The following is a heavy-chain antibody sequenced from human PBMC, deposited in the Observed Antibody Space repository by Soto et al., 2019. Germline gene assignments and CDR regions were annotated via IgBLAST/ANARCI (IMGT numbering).Heavy chain of an antibody. Sequence: PSETLSLTCAFHGDSFSGYYWSWIRQSPGKGLEWIGEIDHSGSANYNPSLTSRVSMSVDTSSQQVSLKLSSVTAADTAVYYCARRIAMIVVVFDSWGQGTLVTVSP. J-gene: IGHJ4*02. V-gene: IGHV4-34*01. CDR1: GDSFSGYY. CDR2: IDHSGSA. CDR3: ARRIAMIVVVFDS. D-gene: IGHD3-22*01.